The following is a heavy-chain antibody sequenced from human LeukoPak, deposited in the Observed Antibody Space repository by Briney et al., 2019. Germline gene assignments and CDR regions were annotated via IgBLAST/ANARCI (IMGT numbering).Heavy chain of an antibody. CDR2: ISSSSSYI. CDR3: ARVSAVAGDY. V-gene: IGHV3-21*01. D-gene: IGHD6-19*01. CDR1: GFTSSSYS. J-gene: IGHJ4*02. Sequence: PGGSLRLSCAASGFTSSSYSMNWVRQAPGKGLEWVSSISSSSSYIYYADSVKGRFTISRDNAKNSLYLQMNSLRAEDTAVYYCARVSAVAGDYWGQGTLVTVSS.